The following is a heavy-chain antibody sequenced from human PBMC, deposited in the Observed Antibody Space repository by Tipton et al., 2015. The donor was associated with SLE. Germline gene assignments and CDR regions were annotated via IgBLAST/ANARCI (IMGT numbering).Heavy chain of an antibody. CDR3: ARGSWRSGMDV. D-gene: IGHD1-1*01. Sequence: QLVQSGAEVKKPGASVKVSCKASGYTFTSYGISWVRQAPGQGLEWMGWISAYNGNTNYAQKLQGRVTMTPDPSTSTAYMELRSLRSDVTAVYCCARGSWRSGMDVWGQGTTVTVSS. CDR1: GYTFTSYG. CDR2: ISAYNGNT. V-gene: IGHV1-18*01. J-gene: IGHJ6*02.